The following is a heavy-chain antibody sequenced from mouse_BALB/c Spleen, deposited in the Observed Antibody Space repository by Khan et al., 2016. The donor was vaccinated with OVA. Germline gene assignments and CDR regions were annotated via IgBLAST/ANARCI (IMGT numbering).Heavy chain of an antibody. CDR1: GFNIKDYY. V-gene: IGHV14-1*02. Sequence: VQLKQSGAELVRPGALVKLSCKASGFNIKDYYIHWVKQRPEQGLEWIGWIDPENGETVYDPKFQDKASMTAATSSNTASLQLSSLTSEDTAVYYCARSGYFAWFAYWGQGTLVTVSA. CDR3: ARSGYFAWFAY. J-gene: IGHJ3*01. D-gene: IGHD1-2*01. CDR2: IDPENGET.